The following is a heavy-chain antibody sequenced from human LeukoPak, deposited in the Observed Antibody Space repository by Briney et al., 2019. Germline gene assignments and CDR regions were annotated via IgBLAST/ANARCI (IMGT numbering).Heavy chain of an antibody. D-gene: IGHD2-2*01. CDR2: IYYSGST. CDR1: GGSISSSSYY. V-gene: IGHV4-39*07. Sequence: PSETLSLTCTVSGGSISSSSYYWGWIRQPPGKGLEWIGSIYYSGSTYYNPSLKSRVTISVDTSKNQFSLKLSSVTAADTAVYYCASLYCSSTSCYELNWFDPWGQGTLVTVSS. J-gene: IGHJ5*02. CDR3: ASLYCSSTSCYELNWFDP.